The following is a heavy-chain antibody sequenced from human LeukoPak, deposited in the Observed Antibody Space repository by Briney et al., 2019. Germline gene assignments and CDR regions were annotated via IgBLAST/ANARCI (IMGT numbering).Heavy chain of an antibody. J-gene: IGHJ6*03. CDR3: ARSPLMDV. V-gene: IGHV3-9*01. Sequence: GRSLRLSCAASGFTFDDYAMHWVRQAPGKGLEWVSGISWNSGSIGYADSVKGRFTISRDNAKNSLYLQMNSLRAEDTAVYYCARSPLMDVWGKGTTVTVSS. CDR2: ISWNSGSI. D-gene: IGHD5-24*01. CDR1: GFTFDDYA.